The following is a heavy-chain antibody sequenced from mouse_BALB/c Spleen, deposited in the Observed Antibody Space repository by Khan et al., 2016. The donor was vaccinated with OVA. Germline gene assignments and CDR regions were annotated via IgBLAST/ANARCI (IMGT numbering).Heavy chain of an antibody. CDR2: ISPGSGDT. D-gene: IGHD1-2*01. CDR1: GYTFTDYY. J-gene: IGHJ3*01. CDR3: ARMNYFGYTFAS. Sequence: VQLQQSGAELARPGASVKLSCKASGYTFTDYYINWVKQRTGQGLEWIGEISPGSGDTYYNEKFKGKATLTADKSSTTAYMQLSSLTSEASAVYFCARMNYFGYTFASWGQGTLVTVSA. V-gene: IGHV1-77*01.